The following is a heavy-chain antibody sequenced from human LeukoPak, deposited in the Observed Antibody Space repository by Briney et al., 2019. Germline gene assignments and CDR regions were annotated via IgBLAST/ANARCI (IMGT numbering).Heavy chain of an antibody. CDR3: ARAGYSGYGDSYHYYYMDV. D-gene: IGHD5-12*01. Sequence: ASVKVSCKASGYTFTGYYMHWVRQAPGQGLEWMGWINPNSGGTNYAQKFQGRVTMTRDTSISTAYMELSRLRSDDTAVYYCARAGYSGYGDSYHYYYMDVWGKGTTVTVSS. CDR2: INPNSGGT. CDR1: GYTFTGYY. J-gene: IGHJ6*03. V-gene: IGHV1-2*02.